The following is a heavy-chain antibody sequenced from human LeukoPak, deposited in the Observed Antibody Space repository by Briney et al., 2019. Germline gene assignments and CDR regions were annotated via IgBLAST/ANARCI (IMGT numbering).Heavy chain of an antibody. D-gene: IGHD4-17*01. J-gene: IGHJ4*02. CDR3: ARLATVTSGDY. CDR1: GFTFDDYG. Sequence: GGSLRLSCAASGFTFDDYGMSWVRQAPGKGLEWVSGINWNGGSTGYADSVKGRFSISRDNAKNSLYLQMNSLRAEGTAVYYCARLATVTSGDYWGQGTLVTVSS. CDR2: INWNGGST. V-gene: IGHV3-20*04.